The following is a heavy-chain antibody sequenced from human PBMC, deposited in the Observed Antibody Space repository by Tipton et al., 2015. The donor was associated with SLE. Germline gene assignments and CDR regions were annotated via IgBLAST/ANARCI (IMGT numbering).Heavy chain of an antibody. Sequence: TLSLTCTVSADSFTHYHWSWIRQPPGKGLEWIGYIYYSGSTNYNPSLKSRVTISVDTSKNQFSLKLSSVTAADTAVYNCARHSSGWEGAFDIWGQGTMVTVSS. CDR2: IYYSGST. D-gene: IGHD6-19*01. CDR1: ADSFTHYH. J-gene: IGHJ3*02. V-gene: IGHV4-59*01. CDR3: ARHSSGWEGAFDI.